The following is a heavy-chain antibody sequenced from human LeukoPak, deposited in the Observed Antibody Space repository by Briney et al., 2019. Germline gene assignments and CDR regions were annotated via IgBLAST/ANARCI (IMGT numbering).Heavy chain of an antibody. D-gene: IGHD3-22*01. J-gene: IGHJ4*02. CDR2: ISSSSSYI. CDR3: ARISYRSGYYYDPVLDY. V-gene: IGHV3-21*01. CDR1: GFTFSSYA. Sequence: GGSLRLSCAASGFTFSSYAMNWVRQAPGKGLEWVSSISSSSSYIHYADSVKGRFTISRDNAKNSLYLQMNSLRAEDTAVYYLARISYRSGYYYDPVLDYWGQGTLVTVSS.